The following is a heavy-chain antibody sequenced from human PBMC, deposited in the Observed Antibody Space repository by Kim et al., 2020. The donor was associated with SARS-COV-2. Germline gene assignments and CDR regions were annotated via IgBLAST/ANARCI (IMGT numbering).Heavy chain of an antibody. D-gene: IGHD2-2*01. J-gene: IGHJ5*02. Sequence: ASVKVSCKASGYTFTSYDINWVRQATGQGLEWMGWMNPNSGNTGYAQKFQGRVTMTRNTSISTAYMELSSLRSEDTAVYYCARVSTPGYWFDPWGQGTLVTVSS. V-gene: IGHV1-8*01. CDR2: MNPNSGNT. CDR3: ARVSTPGYWFDP. CDR1: GYTFTSYD.